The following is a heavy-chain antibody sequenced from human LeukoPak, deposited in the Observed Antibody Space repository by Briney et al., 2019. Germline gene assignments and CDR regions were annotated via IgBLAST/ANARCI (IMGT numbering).Heavy chain of an antibody. Sequence: GGSLRLSCAASGFTFSSYGMHWVRQAPGKGLEWVAVISYDGSNKYYADSVKGRFTISRDNSKNTPYLQMNSLRAEDTAVYYCAKAGEGITIFGVVITVSYYYGMDVWGQGTTVTVSS. CDR2: ISYDGSNK. D-gene: IGHD3-3*01. V-gene: IGHV3-30*18. CDR3: AKAGEGITIFGVVITVSYYYGMDV. CDR1: GFTFSSYG. J-gene: IGHJ6*02.